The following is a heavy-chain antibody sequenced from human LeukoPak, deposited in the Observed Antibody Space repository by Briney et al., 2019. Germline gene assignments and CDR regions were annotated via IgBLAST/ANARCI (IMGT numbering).Heavy chain of an antibody. CDR2: ISGSRGST. V-gene: IGHV3-23*01. CDR3: AKELESSGSWDY. CDR1: GFIFSNYI. J-gene: IGHJ4*02. Sequence: GGSLRLSCAASGFIFSNYIMSWVRQAPGKGLEWVSAISGSRGSTYYADSVKGRFTISRDNSKNTLDLQMNSLRAEDTAVYFCAKELESSGSWDYWGQGTLVTVSS. D-gene: IGHD3-22*01.